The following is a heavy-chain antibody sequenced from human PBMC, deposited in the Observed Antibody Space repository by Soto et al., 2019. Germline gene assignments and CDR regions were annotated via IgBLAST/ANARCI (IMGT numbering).Heavy chain of an antibody. CDR2: IYATGTT. J-gene: IGHJ5*02. CDR1: GASISGFY. D-gene: IGHD1-1*01. V-gene: IGHV4-4*07. Sequence: SETLSLTCTVSGASISGFYWSWIRKSARKGLEWIGRIYATGTTDYNPSLKSRVMMSVDTSKKQFSLKLRSVTAADTAVYYCVRDGTKTLRDWFDPWGHGISVTVSS. CDR3: VRDGTKTLRDWFDP.